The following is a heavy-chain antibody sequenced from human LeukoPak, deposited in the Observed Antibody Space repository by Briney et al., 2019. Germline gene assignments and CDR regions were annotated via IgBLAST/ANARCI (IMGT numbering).Heavy chain of an antibody. CDR3: ARGIVGTMVRGMDV. CDR1: GFTFSSYG. J-gene: IGHJ6*02. Sequence: GGSLRLSWAASGFTFSSYGMHWVRQAPGKGLEWVAVISYDESNKNYADSVKGRFTISRDNSKNTLYLEMTSLRAEDTAIYYCARGIVGTMVRGMDVWGQGTTVTVSS. CDR2: ISYDESNK. D-gene: IGHD3-10*01. V-gene: IGHV3-30*19.